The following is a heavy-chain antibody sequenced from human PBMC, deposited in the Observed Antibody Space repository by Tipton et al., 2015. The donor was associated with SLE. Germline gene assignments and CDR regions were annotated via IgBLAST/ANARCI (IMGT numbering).Heavy chain of an antibody. CDR2: IYYSGST. Sequence: TLSLTCTVSGGSISSGGYYWGWIRQHPGKGLEWIGYIYYSGSTYYNPSLKSRVTISVDTSKNQFSLKLSSVTAADTAVYYCARVYPLHVQQLGAFDIWGQGTMVTVSS. V-gene: IGHV4-31*03. J-gene: IGHJ3*02. D-gene: IGHD6-13*01. CDR3: ARVYPLHVQQLGAFDI. CDR1: GGSISSGGYY.